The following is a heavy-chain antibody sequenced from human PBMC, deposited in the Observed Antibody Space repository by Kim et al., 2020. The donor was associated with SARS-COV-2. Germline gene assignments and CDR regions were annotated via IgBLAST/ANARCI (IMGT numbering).Heavy chain of an antibody. D-gene: IGHD3-16*01. J-gene: IGHJ6*02. CDR1: GFTFSSYG. Sequence: GGSLRLSCAASGFTFSSYGMHWVRQAPGKGLEWVAVISYDGSNKYYADSVKGRFTISRDNSKNTLYLQMNSLRAEDTAVYYCGYDYVWGSPDGQMNYGMDVWGQGTTVTVSS. CDR3: GYDYVWGSPDGQMNYGMDV. V-gene: IGHV3-30*18. CDR2: ISYDGSNK.